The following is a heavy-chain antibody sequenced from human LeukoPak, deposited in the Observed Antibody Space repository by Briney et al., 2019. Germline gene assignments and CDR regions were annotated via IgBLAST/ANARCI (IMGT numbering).Heavy chain of an antibody. D-gene: IGHD3-22*01. V-gene: IGHV3-23*01. Sequence: GGSLRLSCAASGFTVNINYMSWVRQAPGKGLEWVSAISGSGGSTYYADSVKGRFTISRDNSKNTLYLQMNSLRAEDTAVYYCAKDQLVYYYDSSGCFDYWGQGTLVTVSS. CDR2: ISGSGGST. CDR3: AKDQLVYYYDSSGCFDY. J-gene: IGHJ4*02. CDR1: GFTVNINY.